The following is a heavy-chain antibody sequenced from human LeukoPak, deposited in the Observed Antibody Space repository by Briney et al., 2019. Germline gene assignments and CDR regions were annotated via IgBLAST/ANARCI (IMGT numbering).Heavy chain of an antibody. CDR1: GFTFDDYG. J-gene: IGHJ3*02. D-gene: IGHD4-23*01. CDR2: INWNGGST. CDR3: ARLDVDWTVWWRTYGGPASGAFDI. V-gene: IGHV3-20*04. Sequence: PGGSLRLSCAASGFTFDDYGMSWVRQAPGKGLEWVSGINWNGGSTGYADSVKGRFTISRDNAKNSLYLQMNSLRAEDTAVYYCARLDVDWTVWWRTYGGPASGAFDIWGQGTMVTVSS.